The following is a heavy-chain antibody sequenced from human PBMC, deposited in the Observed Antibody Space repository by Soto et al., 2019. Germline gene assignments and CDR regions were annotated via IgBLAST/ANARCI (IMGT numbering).Heavy chain of an antibody. D-gene: IGHD6-19*01. V-gene: IGHV3-23*01. J-gene: IGHJ4*02. Sequence: GGSLRLSCAASGFTFSSYAMSWVRQAPGKGLEWVSAISGSGDSTYYADSVRGRFTISRDNSKNTLYLQMNSLRAEDMAVYYCAKDWSAWYAGVLDSWGQGTLVTVSS. CDR2: ISGSGDST. CDR3: AKDWSAWYAGVLDS. CDR1: GFTFSSYA.